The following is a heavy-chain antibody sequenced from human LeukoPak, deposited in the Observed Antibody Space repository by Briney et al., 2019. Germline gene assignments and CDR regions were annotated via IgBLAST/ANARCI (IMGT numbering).Heavy chain of an antibody. Sequence: SVKVSCKASGGTFSSYAISWVREGPGQGLEWMGRIIPILGIANYAQKLQGRVTITADKSTSTAYMELSSLRSEDTAVYYCARGYCSGGSCYAFDYWGQGTLVTVSS. D-gene: IGHD2-15*01. J-gene: IGHJ4*02. CDR2: IIPILGIA. CDR1: GGTFSSYA. CDR3: ARGYCSGGSCYAFDY. V-gene: IGHV1-69*04.